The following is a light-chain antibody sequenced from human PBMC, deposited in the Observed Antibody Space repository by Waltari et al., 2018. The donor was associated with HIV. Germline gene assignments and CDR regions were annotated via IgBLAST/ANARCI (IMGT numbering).Light chain of an antibody. CDR1: QGVVNY. Sequence: DIQMTQSPISLSASVGDTVTITCRASQGVVNYVAWFQQTPGRAPKSLVYAASSLQSGVPSRFSASGFGTDFTLTITGLKPEDFATYYCQQYYSNPRTFGGGTRVDI. CDR3: QQYYSNPRT. J-gene: IGKJ4*01. CDR2: AAS. V-gene: IGKV1-16*01.